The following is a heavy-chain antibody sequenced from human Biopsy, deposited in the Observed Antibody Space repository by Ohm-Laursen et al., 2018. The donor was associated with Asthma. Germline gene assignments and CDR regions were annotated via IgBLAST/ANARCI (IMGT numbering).Heavy chain of an antibody. CDR2: GGSYYDGGLK. CDR3: ARKIAARGAMDV. J-gene: IGHJ6*02. D-gene: IGHD6-6*01. CDR1: GLTFRSYA. Sequence: SLRLSCAASGLTFRSYAMHWVRQAPGKGLEWVAVGGSYYDGGLKYYADSVNGRFTVSRDDPKNTLYLQMNSLRAEDTAVYYCARKIAARGAMDVWGQGTTVTVSS. V-gene: IGHV3-30-3*01.